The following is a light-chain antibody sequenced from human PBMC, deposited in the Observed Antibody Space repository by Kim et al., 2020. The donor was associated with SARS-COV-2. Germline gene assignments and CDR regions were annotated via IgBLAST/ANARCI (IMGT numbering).Light chain of an antibody. CDR3: QVWDSSSDHVV. CDR1: NLGSKS. J-gene: IGLJ2*01. Sequence: PGKTARIPCGGNNLGSKSVHWYQQKPGQAPVLVIYYDSDRPSGIPERFSGSNSGNTATLTISRVEAGDEADYYCQVWDSSSDHVVFGGGTQLTVL. CDR2: YDS. V-gene: IGLV3-21*04.